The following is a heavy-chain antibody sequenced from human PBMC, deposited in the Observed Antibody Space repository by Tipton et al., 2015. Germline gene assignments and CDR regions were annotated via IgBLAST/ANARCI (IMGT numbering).Heavy chain of an antibody. J-gene: IGHJ6*02. CDR3: ARVHRSDYYGSGSYPRLDV. CDR2: VYSSGST. Sequence: TLSLTCTVSGDSINSGGHYWTWIRQHPGKGLEWIGNVYSSGSTYYNPSLKSRVTISADTSKNQFSLKLSSVTAADTAVYYCARVHRSDYYGSGSYPRLDVWGQGTTVTVS. D-gene: IGHD3-10*01. V-gene: IGHV4-31*03. CDR1: GDSINSGGHY.